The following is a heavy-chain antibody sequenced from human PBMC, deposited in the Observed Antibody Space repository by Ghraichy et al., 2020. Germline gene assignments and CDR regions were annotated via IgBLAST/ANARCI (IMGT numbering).Heavy chain of an antibody. J-gene: IGHJ6*03. Sequence: GGSLRLSCAASGFTFSSYSMIWVRQAPGKGLEWVSSISGGSDSIYYADSVRGRFTISRDNSSHTLYLQMNSLGAEDTAVYYCAKGQLLSGHCCSYVDVWGKGTTVTVSS. CDR3: AKGQLLSGHCCSYVDV. CDR1: GFTFSSYS. V-gene: IGHV3-23*01. CDR2: ISGGSDSI. D-gene: IGHD2-21*01.